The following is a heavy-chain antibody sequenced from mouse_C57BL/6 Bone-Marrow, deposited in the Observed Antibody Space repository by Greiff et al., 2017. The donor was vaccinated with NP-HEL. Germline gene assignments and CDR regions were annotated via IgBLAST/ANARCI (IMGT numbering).Heavy chain of an antibody. Sequence: EVQGVESGGGLVQPGGSLKLSCAASGFTFSDYYMYWVRQTPEKRLEWVAYISNGGGSTYYPDTVKGRFTISRDNAKNTLYLQMSRLKSEDTAMYYCARLGPDWGQGTSVTVSS. CDR3: ARLGPD. D-gene: IGHD4-1*01. CDR2: ISNGGGST. V-gene: IGHV5-12*01. J-gene: IGHJ4*01. CDR1: GFTFSDYY.